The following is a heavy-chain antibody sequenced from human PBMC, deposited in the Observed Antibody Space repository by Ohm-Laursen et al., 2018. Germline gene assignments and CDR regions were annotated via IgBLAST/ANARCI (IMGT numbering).Heavy chain of an antibody. J-gene: IGHJ4*02. CDR2: ISWNSGSI. D-gene: IGHD3-22*01. V-gene: IGHV3-9*01. CDR3: AKDTSYYDSSAPDY. CDR1: GFTFDDYA. Sequence: LSLTCAASGFTFDDYAMHWVRQAPGKGLEWVSGISWNSGSIGYADSVKGRFTISRDNAKNSLYLQMNSLRAEDTALYYCAKDTSYYDSSAPDYWGQGTLVTVSS.